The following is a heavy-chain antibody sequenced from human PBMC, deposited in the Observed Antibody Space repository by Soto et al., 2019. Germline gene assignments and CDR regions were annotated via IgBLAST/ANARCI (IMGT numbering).Heavy chain of an antibody. CDR2: INHSGST. CDR3: ARLRKGYSYGLVYYYGMDV. V-gene: IGHV4-34*01. D-gene: IGHD5-18*01. Sequence: PSETLSLTGAVYGGSFSGYYWSWIRQPPGKGLEWIGEINHSGSTNYNPSLKSRVTISVDTSKNQFSLKLSSVTAADTAVYYCARLRKGYSYGLVYYYGMDVWGQGTTVTVSS. J-gene: IGHJ6*02. CDR1: GGSFSGYY.